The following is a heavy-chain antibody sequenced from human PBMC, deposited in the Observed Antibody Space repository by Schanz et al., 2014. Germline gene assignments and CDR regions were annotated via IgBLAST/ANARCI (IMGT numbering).Heavy chain of an antibody. D-gene: IGHD3-9*01. CDR2: IWNNGVTK. CDR3: AKQIHYDILTVTRN. J-gene: IGHJ4*02. V-gene: IGHV3-33*06. Sequence: QAQLMESGGGVVQPGTSLILSCSVSGFSLNTYGIHWFRQPAGKGLEWVAVIWNNGVTKYYADSVKGRFTISRDNSKNTLYLQMNSLRAEDTAVYYCAKQIHYDILTVTRNWGQGTLVNDAS. CDR1: GFSLNTYG.